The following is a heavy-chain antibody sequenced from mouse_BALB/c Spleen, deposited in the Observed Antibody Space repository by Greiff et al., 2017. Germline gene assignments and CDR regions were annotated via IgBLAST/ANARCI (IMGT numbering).Heavy chain of an antibody. J-gene: IGHJ2*01. CDR3: ARGRDFDY. CDR1: GFTFSSYA. CDR2: ISSGGST. V-gene: IGHV5-6-5*01. Sequence: EVQGVESGGGLVQPGGSRKLSCAASGFTFSSYAMSWVRQTPEKRLEWVASISSGGSTYYPDSVKGRFTISRDNARNILYLQMSSLRSEDTAMYYCARGRDFDYWGQGTTLTVSS.